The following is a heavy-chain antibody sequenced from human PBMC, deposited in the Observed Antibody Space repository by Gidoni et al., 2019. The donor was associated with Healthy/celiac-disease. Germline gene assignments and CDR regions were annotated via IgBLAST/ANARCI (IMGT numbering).Heavy chain of an antibody. CDR3: ARSHLKSVRYFDY. CDR2: IKQDGSEK. CDR1: GFTFSSYW. Sequence: EVQLVESGGGLVQPGGSLRLSCAASGFTFSSYWMSWVRQAPGKGLEWVANIKQDGSEKYYVDSVKGRFTISRDNAKNSLYLQMNSLRAEDTAVYYCARSHLKSVRYFDYWGQGTLVTVSS. V-gene: IGHV3-7*03. J-gene: IGHJ4*02. D-gene: IGHD3-10*01.